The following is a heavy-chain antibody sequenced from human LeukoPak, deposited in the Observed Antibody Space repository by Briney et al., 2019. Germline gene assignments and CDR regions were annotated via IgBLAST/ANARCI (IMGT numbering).Heavy chain of an antibody. V-gene: IGHV3-74*01. CDR2: INTDTRGT. J-gene: IGHJ4*02. CDR1: GFAFSVSW. D-gene: IGHD3-16*01. Sequence: PGGSLRLSCAASGFAFSVSWMHWVRQAPGKGLVWVSIINTDTRGTYYADSVKGRFTISRDNAKNTLYLQMNSLRAEDTAVYYCARAGAYRFDYWGQGTLVTVSS. CDR3: ARAGAYRFDY.